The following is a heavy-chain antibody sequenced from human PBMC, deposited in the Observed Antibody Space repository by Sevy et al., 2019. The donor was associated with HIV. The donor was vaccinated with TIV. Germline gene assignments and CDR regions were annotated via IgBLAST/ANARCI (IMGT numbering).Heavy chain of an antibody. CDR3: ARGGGIVVVPAAFVIDYYYMDV. D-gene: IGHD2-2*01. CDR2: SIPIFGTA. Sequence: ASVKVSCKASGGTFSSYAISWVRQAPGQGLEWMGGSIPIFGTANYAQKFQGRVTITADKSTSTAYMELSSLRSEDTAVYYCARGGGIVVVPAAFVIDYYYMDVWGKWTTVTVSS. V-gene: IGHV1-69*06. CDR1: GGTFSSYA. J-gene: IGHJ6*03.